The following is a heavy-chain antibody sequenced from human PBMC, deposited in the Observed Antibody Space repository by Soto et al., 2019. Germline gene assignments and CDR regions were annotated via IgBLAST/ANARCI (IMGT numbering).Heavy chain of an antibody. CDR2: IYYSGST. CDR1: GGSISSGGYY. Sequence: SETLSLTXTVSGGSISSGGYYWSCIRQHPGKGLEWIGYIYYSGSTYYNPSLKSRVTISVDTSKNQFSLKLSSVTAADTAVFYCARDVTMVPGLWFDPWGQGTLVPVSS. J-gene: IGHJ5*02. V-gene: IGHV4-31*03. D-gene: IGHD3-10*01. CDR3: ARDVTMVPGLWFDP.